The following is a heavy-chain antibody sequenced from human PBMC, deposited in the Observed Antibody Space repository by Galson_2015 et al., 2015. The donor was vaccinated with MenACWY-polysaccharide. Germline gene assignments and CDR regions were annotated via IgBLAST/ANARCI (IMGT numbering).Heavy chain of an antibody. CDR1: GFVFSSSW. J-gene: IGHJ4*02. Sequence: SLRLSCAGSGFVFSSSWMHWVRQAPGKGLVWVSRINIDGSVTNYADSVKGRFTISRDHAKNTLYLQMNSLRAEDTALYYCARESHHNSSGYPDYWGQGTLVTVSS. D-gene: IGHD3-22*01. CDR2: INIDGSVT. CDR3: ARESHHNSSGYPDY. V-gene: IGHV3-74*01.